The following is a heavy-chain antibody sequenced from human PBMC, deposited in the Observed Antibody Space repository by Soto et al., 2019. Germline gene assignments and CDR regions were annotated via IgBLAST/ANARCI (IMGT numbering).Heavy chain of an antibody. CDR3: AKNTGGNSYYFDF. V-gene: IGHV4-30-2*01. J-gene: IGHJ4*02. CDR2: IYHSGST. D-gene: IGHD2-21*01. CDR1: GGSISSGGYS. Sequence: SETLSLTCAFSGGSISSGGYSWSWIRQPPGKGLEWIGYIYHSGSTYYNPSLKSRVTISVDRSKNQFSLKLSSVTAADTAVYYCAKNTGGNSYYFDFWGQGTLVTVSS.